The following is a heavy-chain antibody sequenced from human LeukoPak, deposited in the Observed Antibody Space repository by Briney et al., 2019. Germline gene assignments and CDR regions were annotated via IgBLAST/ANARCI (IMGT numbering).Heavy chain of an antibody. CDR1: GLTFSSYA. CDR3: AKVSDFDY. CDR2: ISGSGVNT. V-gene: IGHV3-23*01. Sequence: GGSLRLSCAASGLTFSSYAMSWVRQAPEKGLEWVSVISGSGVNTYYADSVKGRFTISRDNSKNTLYLQMNSLRAEDTAVYYCAKVSDFDYWGQGTLVTVSS. J-gene: IGHJ4*02.